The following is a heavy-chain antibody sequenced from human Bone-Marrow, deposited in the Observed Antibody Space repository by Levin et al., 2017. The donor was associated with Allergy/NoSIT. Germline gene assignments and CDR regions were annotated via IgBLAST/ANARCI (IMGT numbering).Heavy chain of an antibody. CDR1: GFIFSNYA. CDR3: AGYDTSAYHSPCDY. V-gene: IGHV3-23*01. CDR2: ISGSGGNT. D-gene: IGHD3-22*01. Sequence: GESLKISCAASGFIFSNYAMNWVRQAPGKGLEWVSQISGSGGNTHYADSVKGRFTFSRDNSKNTLYLQMNSLRAEDTAVYYCAGYDTSAYHSPCDYWGQGTLVTVSS. J-gene: IGHJ4*02.